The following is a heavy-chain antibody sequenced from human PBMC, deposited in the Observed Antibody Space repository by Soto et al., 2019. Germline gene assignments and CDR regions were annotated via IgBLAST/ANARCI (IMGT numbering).Heavy chain of an antibody. D-gene: IGHD3-22*01. V-gene: IGHV3-30*18. CDR3: AKGPEYYYDSSGYYAYNWFDP. CDR1: GFTFSSYG. CDR2: ISYDGSNK. J-gene: IGHJ5*02. Sequence: PGGSLRLSCAASGFTFSSYGMHWVRQAPDKGLEWVAVISYDGSNKYYVDPVKGRFTISRDNSKSTLYLQMNSLRAEDTAVYYCAKGPEYYYDSSGYYAYNWFDPWGQGTLVTVSS.